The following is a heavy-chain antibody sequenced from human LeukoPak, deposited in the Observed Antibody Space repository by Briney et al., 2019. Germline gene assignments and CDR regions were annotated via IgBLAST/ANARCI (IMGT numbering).Heavy chain of an antibody. D-gene: IGHD6-13*01. V-gene: IGHV4-34*01. CDR1: GGPFSGYY. Sequence: SETLSLTCAVYGGPFSGYYWSWIRQPPGKGLEWIGEINDSGSTNYNPSLKSRVTISVDTSKNQFSLKLNSVTAADTAVYYCARRTYSSTWYFDYWGQGTLVTVPS. CDR3: ARRTYSSTWYFDY. J-gene: IGHJ4*02. CDR2: INDSGST.